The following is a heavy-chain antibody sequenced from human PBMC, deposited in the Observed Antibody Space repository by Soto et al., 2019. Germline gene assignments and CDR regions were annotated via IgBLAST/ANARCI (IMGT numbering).Heavy chain of an antibody. J-gene: IGHJ5*02. Sequence: QVTLKESGPVLVKPTETLTLTCTVSGLSLSNGRLGVSWIRQPPGKALEWLAHIFSNDDKSYSTSLKSRLTISKDTSRSQVVLTMTNMDPVDSATYYCALIKDCSRTDCYLASFDPWGQGTLDTVSS. CDR3: ALIKDCSRTDCYLASFDP. V-gene: IGHV2-26*01. D-gene: IGHD2-2*01. CDR2: IFSNDDK. CDR1: GLSLSNGRLG.